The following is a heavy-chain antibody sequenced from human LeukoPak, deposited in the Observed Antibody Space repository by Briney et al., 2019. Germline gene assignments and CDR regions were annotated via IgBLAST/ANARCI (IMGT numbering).Heavy chain of an antibody. Sequence: GGSLRLSCAASGFTFSAYSMNWVRQAPGKGLEWVSSISTSSTYIYYADSVKGRFTISRDNAKNSLYLQMNSLRAEDTAVYYCARHEPVITLSSYYYGMDVWGPGTTVTVSS. CDR3: ARHEPVITLSSYYYGMDV. D-gene: IGHD1-14*01. V-gene: IGHV3-21*01. CDR2: ISTSSTYI. J-gene: IGHJ6*02. CDR1: GFTFSAYS.